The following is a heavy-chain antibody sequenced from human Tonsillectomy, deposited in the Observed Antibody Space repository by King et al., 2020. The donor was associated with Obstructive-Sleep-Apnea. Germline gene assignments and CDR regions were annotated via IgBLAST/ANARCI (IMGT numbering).Heavy chain of an antibody. D-gene: IGHD3-9*01. Sequence: LQLQESGPGLVKPSETLSLTCTVSGYSITSGYSWGWIRQPPGKGLEWIGSIYHNGSTYYNPSLKSRVTISVDTSENQFSLKLSSVTAADTAVYYCAREGTLRLVIREFDYWGQGTLVTVSS. J-gene: IGHJ4*02. CDR2: IYHNGST. CDR3: AREGTLRLVIREFDY. V-gene: IGHV4-38-2*02. CDR1: GYSITSGYS.